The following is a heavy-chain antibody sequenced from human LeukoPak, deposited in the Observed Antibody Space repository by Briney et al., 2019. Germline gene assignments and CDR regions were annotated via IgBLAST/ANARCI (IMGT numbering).Heavy chain of an antibody. V-gene: IGHV3-23*01. CDR1: GFTFSSYS. D-gene: IGHD2-2*01. CDR3: AKVDIGYCTGTGCHFDY. J-gene: IGHJ4*02. Sequence: GGSLRLSCAASGFTFSSYSMNWVRQAPGKGLDWVSGISGSGGSTYYADSVKGRFTISRDNSKNTLYLQMNSLRAEDTAVYYCAKVDIGYCTGTGCHFDYWGQGSLVTVSS. CDR2: ISGSGGST.